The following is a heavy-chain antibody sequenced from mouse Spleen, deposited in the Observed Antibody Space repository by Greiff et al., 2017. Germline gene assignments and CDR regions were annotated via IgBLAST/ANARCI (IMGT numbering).Heavy chain of an antibody. V-gene: IGHV5-17*01. J-gene: IGHJ4*01. D-gene: IGHD1-1*01. CDR3: ARPYYYGSSYVWAMDY. Sequence: EVKLMESGGGLVKPGGSLKLSCAASGFTFSDYGMHWVRQAPEKGLEWVAYISSGSSTIYYADTVKGRFTISRDNAKNTLFLQMTSLRSEDTAMYYCARPYYYGSSYVWAMDYWGQGTSVTVSS. CDR2: ISSGSSTI. CDR1: GFTFSDYG.